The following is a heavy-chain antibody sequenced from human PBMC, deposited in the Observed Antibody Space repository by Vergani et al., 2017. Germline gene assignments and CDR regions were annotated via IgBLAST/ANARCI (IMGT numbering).Heavy chain of an antibody. D-gene: IGHD3-22*01. Sequence: QVQLVQSGAEVKKPGASVKVSCKASGYTFTSYSMHWVRQAPGQGLEWMGIINPSGGSTSYAQKFQGRVTMNRDTSTSTVYMELSSLRSEETAVYYCAREMGFYYDSSGYPFQHWGQGTLVTVSS. V-gene: IGHV1-46*01. CDR3: AREMGFYYDSSGYPFQH. J-gene: IGHJ1*01. CDR1: GYTFTSYS. CDR2: INPSGGST.